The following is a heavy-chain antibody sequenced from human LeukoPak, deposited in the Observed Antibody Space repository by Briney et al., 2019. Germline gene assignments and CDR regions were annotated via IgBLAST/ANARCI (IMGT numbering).Heavy chain of an antibody. J-gene: IGHJ4*02. Sequence: ASVKVSCKASGYTFTSYGISWVRQAPGQGLEWMGWINAYNGNTNYAQMLQGRVTMTTDTSTSTAFMELRSLRSDDTAVYYCVRWAGRLISSSWLDYWGQGTLVTVSS. CDR3: VRWAGRLISSSWLDY. V-gene: IGHV1-18*01. CDR2: INAYNGNT. D-gene: IGHD6-13*01. CDR1: GYTFTSYG.